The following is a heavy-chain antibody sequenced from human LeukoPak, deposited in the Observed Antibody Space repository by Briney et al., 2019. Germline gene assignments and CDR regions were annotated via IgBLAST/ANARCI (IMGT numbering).Heavy chain of an antibody. CDR2: NNHSGST. J-gene: IGHJ3*02. V-gene: IGHV4-34*01. D-gene: IGHD6-13*01. CDR1: GGSFSGYY. CDR3: ARYSREDAFDI. Sequence: PSETLSLTCAVYGGSFSGYYWSWIRQPPGKGLEWIGENNHSGSTNYNPSLKSRVTISVDTSKNQFSLKLSSVTAADTAVYYCARYSREDAFDIWGQGTMVTVSS.